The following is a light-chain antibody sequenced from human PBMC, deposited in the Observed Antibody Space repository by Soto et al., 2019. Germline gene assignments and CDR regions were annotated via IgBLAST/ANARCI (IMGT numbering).Light chain of an antibody. V-gene: IGKV3-20*01. CDR1: QSVSSSY. CDR2: GAS. CDR3: HQYGIVPWT. Sequence: EIVLTQSPGSLSLSPGERATVSCRSSQSVSSSYLAWYQQKPGQAPRLLIYGASSRATGIPDRFSGSGSGTDFTLTISRMEPEDSAVYYCHQYGIVPWTFGQGTKVDIK. J-gene: IGKJ1*01.